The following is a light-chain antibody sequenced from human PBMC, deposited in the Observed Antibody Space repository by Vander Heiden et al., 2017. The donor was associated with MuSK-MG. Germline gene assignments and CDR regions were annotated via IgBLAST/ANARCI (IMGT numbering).Light chain of an antibody. V-gene: IGKV1-39*01. J-gene: IGKJ1*01. CDR1: QSISSY. Sequence: DIQMTQSPSSLSASVGDRVTITCRASQSISSYLNWYQQKPGKAPKLLIYAAPSLQSGVPSRFSGSGSGTDLTLTISSLQPEDFATYYCQQSYSTPVTFGQGTKVEIK. CDR3: QQSYSTPVT. CDR2: AAP.